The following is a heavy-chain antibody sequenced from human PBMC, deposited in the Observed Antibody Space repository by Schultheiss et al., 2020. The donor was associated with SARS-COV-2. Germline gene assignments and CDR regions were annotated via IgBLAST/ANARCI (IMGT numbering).Heavy chain of an antibody. CDR1: GGSISSYY. Sequence: SETLSLTCTVSGGSISSYYWTWVRQPPGKGLEWIGYIYYSGSTYYNPSLKSRVTMSVDTSKNQFSLKLSSVTAADTAVYYCARVDGRISYYDFWSGYWPRANWFDPWGQGTLVTVSS. V-gene: IGHV4-59*08. CDR3: ARVDGRISYYDFWSGYWPRANWFDP. CDR2: IYYSGST. J-gene: IGHJ5*02. D-gene: IGHD3-3*01.